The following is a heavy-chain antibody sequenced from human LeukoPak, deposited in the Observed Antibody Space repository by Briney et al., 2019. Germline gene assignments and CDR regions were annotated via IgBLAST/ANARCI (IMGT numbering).Heavy chain of an antibody. CDR3: ARVRHLYYDSSGYLDY. CDR2: INPNSGST. J-gene: IGHJ4*02. D-gene: IGHD3-22*01. CDR1: GYTFTGYY. V-gene: IGHV1-2*02. Sequence: ASVKVSCKASGYTFTGYYMHWVRQAPGQGLEWMGWINPNSGSTNYAQKFQGRVTMTRDTSISTAYMELSRLRSDDTAVYYCARVRHLYYDSSGYLDYWGQGTLVTVSS.